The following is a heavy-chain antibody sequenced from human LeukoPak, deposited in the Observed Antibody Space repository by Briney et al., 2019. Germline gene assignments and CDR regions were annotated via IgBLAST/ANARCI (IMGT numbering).Heavy chain of an antibody. Sequence: PSETLSLTCTVSGGSISSGGYYWSWIRQHPGKGLEWIGYIYYSGSTYYNPSLKSRVTISVDTSKNQFSLKLSSVTAADTAVYYCARLPFGDAGTVAGTSTLNFDYWGQGTLVTVSS. D-gene: IGHD6-19*01. V-gene: IGHV4-31*03. J-gene: IGHJ4*02. CDR3: ARLPFGDAGTVAGTSTLNFDY. CDR1: GGSISSGGYY. CDR2: IYYSGST.